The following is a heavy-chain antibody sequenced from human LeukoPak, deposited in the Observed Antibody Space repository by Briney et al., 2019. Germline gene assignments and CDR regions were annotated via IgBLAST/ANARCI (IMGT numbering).Heavy chain of an antibody. CDR2: ISGSGGST. V-gene: IGHV3-23*01. D-gene: IGHD6-19*01. CDR3: ASSEGWALRYYFDY. J-gene: IGHJ4*02. Sequence: GGSLRLSCAASGFTFSSYAMTWVRQAPGKGLEWVSSISGSGGSTYYADSVKGRFTISRDNSKNTLYLQMNSLRAEDSALYYCASSEGWALRYYFDYWGQGTLVTVSS. CDR1: GFTFSSYA.